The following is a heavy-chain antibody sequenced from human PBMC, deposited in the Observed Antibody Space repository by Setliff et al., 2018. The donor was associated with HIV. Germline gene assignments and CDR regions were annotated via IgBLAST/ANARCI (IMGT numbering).Heavy chain of an antibody. V-gene: IGHV4-59*12. J-gene: IGHJ4*02. CDR2: IYYSGST. Sequence: SETLSLTCTVSGGSISSYYWSWIRQSPGKGLEWIGHIYYSGSTTYNPSLKSRVAISVDTSKNQFSLKVSSVTAADTAVYYCAREKNSSGYYFKGWGLGVFDFWGQGTLVTVSS. CDR1: GGSISSYY. CDR3: AREKNSSGYYFKGWGLGVFDF. D-gene: IGHD3-22*01.